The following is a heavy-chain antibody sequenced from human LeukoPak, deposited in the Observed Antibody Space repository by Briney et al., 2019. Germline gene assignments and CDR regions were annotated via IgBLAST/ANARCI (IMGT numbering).Heavy chain of an antibody. CDR1: GFTLSSYA. Sequence: GGSLRLSCAASGFTLSSYAMSWVRQAPGKGLEWVSLISGNAGSTYYADSVKGRFTISRDITKNTLYLQMNSLRAEDTATYYCAKDPYYYWGQGTLVTVSS. CDR2: ISGNAGST. D-gene: IGHD3-10*01. V-gene: IGHV3-23*01. J-gene: IGHJ4*02. CDR3: AKDPYYY.